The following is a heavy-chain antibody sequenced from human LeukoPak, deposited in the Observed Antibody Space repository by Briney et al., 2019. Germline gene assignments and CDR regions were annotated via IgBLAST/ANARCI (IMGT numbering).Heavy chain of an antibody. CDR2: ISAYNGNT. CDR1: GYTFTNYG. J-gene: IGHJ4*02. Sequence: SVTVSCKASGYTFTNYGISWVRQAPGQGLGWMGWISAYNGNTNYAQKLQGRVTMTTDTSTSTAYMELRSLRSDDTAVYYCARDRREYIAAAGPPDFDYWGQGTLVTVSS. CDR3: ARDRREYIAAAGPPDFDY. V-gene: IGHV1-18*01. D-gene: IGHD6-13*01.